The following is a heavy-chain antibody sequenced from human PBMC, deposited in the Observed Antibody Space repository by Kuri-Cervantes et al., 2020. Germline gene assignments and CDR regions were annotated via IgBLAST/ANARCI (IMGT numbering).Heavy chain of an antibody. CDR3: ARDRSTVVTFDY. D-gene: IGHD4-23*01. Sequence: ASVKVSCKASGYPFSTYGISWVRQAPGRGLEWMGWISPYNGNTNYAQKLQGRVTMTTDTSTSTAYMELRSLRSDDTAVYYCARDRSTVVTFDYWGQGTLVTVSS. CDR1: GYPFSTYG. J-gene: IGHJ4*02. V-gene: IGHV1-18*01. CDR2: ISPYNGNT.